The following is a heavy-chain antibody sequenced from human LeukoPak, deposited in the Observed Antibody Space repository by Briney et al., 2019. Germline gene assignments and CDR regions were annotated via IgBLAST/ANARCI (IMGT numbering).Heavy chain of an antibody. J-gene: IGHJ4*02. D-gene: IGHD5-24*01. Sequence: ESLKISCKASGYSFSSYWIAWVRQIPGKGLEWMGIINPADSDTRYSLSIQGQVTISADRSISTAYLQWSSLKASDTAIYYCARGEGGYNYAFWGQGTLVSVSS. V-gene: IGHV5-51*06. CDR1: GYSFSSYW. CDR3: ARGEGGYNYAF. CDR2: INPADSDT.